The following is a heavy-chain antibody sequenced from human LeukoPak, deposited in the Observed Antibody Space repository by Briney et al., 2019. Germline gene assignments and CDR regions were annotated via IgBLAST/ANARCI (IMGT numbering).Heavy chain of an antibody. Sequence: SETLSLTCTVSGGSISSYYWSWIRQPPGKGLEWIGYIYYSGSTNYNPSLKSRVTISVDTSKNQFSLKLSSVTAADTAVYYCARDIIDSSGYYAGWCDPWGQGTLVTVSS. CDR2: IYYSGST. CDR1: GGSISSYY. V-gene: IGHV4-59*01. CDR3: ARDIIDSSGYYAGWCDP. D-gene: IGHD3-22*01. J-gene: IGHJ5*02.